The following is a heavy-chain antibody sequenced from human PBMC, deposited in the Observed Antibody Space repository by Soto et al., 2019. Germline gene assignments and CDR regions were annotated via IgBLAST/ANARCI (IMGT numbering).Heavy chain of an antibody. J-gene: IGHJ5*02. CDR1: GFTFSSYA. CDR3: ARDLPEGYCSSTSCYTWFDP. D-gene: IGHD2-2*02. V-gene: IGHV3-30-3*01. CDR2: ISYDGSNK. Sequence: QVQLVESGGGVVQPGRSLRLSCAASGFTFSSYAVHWVRQAPGKGLEWVAVISYDGSNKYYADSVKGRFTISRDNSKNTLYLQMNSLRAEDTAVYYCARDLPEGYCSSTSCYTWFDPWGQGTLVTVSS.